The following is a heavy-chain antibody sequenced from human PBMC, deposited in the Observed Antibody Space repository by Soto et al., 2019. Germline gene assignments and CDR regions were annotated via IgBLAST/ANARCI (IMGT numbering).Heavy chain of an antibody. V-gene: IGHV6-1*01. J-gene: IGHJ5*02. CDR1: GDSVSSNSAA. CDR2: TYYRSKWYN. CDR3: ARVGYCSGGSCYSPAWFDP. Sequence: PSQTLSLTCVISGDSVSSNSAAWNWIRQSPSRGLEWLGRTYYRSKWYNDYAVSVKSRITINPDTSKNQFSLQLNSVTPEDTAVYYCARVGYCSGGSCYSPAWFDPWGQGTLVTVSS. D-gene: IGHD2-15*01.